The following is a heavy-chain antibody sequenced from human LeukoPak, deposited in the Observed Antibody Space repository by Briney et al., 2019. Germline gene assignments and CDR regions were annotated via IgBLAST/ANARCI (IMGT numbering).Heavy chain of an antibody. CDR2: INHSGST. Sequence: SEALSLTCAVYGGSFSGYYWSWIRQPPGKGLEWIGEINHSGSTNYNPSLKSRVTTSVDTSKNQFSLKLSSVTAADTAVYYCARADSSLAAFDIWGQGTMVTVSS. J-gene: IGHJ3*02. CDR3: ARADSSLAAFDI. D-gene: IGHD6-13*01. CDR1: GGSFSGYY. V-gene: IGHV4-34*01.